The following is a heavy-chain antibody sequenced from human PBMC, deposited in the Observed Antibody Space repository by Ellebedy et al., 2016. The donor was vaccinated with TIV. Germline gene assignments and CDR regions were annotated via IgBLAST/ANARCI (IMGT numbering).Heavy chain of an antibody. CDR1: GFTFSSYA. CDR3: AKGSYGSGVYNWFDP. D-gene: IGHD3-10*01. Sequence: LSLTCAASGFTFSSYAMSWVRQAPGKGLEWVSAISGSGGSTYYADSVKGRFTISRDNSKNTLYLQMNSLRAEDTAVYYCAKGSYGSGVYNWFDPWGQGTLVTVSS. CDR2: ISGSGGST. J-gene: IGHJ5*02. V-gene: IGHV3-23*01.